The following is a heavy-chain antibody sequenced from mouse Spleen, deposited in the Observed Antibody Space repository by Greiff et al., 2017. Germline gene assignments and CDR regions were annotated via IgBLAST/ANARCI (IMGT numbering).Heavy chain of an antibody. CDR2: INYDGSST. D-gene: IGHD1-1*01. CDR3: ARGYGSSRAWFAY. V-gene: IGHV5-16*01. J-gene: IGHJ3*01. CDR1: GFTFSDYY. Sequence: EVMLVESEGGLVQPGSSMKLSCTASGFTFSDYYMAWVRQVPEKGLEWVANINYDGSSTYYLDSLKSRFIISRDNAKNILYLQMSSLKSEDTATYYCARGYGSSRAWFAYWGQGTLVTVSA.